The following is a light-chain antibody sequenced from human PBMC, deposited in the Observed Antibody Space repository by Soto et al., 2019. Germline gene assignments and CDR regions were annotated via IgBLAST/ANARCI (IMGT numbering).Light chain of an antibody. Sequence: DIQMTQSPTSLSASVGDRVTITCQASQGIRNFVAWYQQKPGKAPKLLIYAASTLQSGVPSKFSGSGSGTDYTLTINSLQPKDVATYSCQKYGSVAVFGPETKVEIK. CDR3: QKYGSVAV. CDR2: AAS. V-gene: IGKV1-27*01. J-gene: IGKJ3*01. CDR1: QGIRNF.